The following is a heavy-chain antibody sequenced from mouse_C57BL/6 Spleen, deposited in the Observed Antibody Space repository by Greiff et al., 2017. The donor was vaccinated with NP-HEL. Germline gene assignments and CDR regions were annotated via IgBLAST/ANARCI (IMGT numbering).Heavy chain of an antibody. CDR2: IDPSDSET. J-gene: IGHJ3*01. D-gene: IGHD2-4*01. Sequence: QVQLQQPGAELVRPGSSVKLSCKASGYTFTSYWMHWVKQRPIQGLEWIGNIDPSDSETHYNQKFKDKATLTVDKSSSTAYMQLSSLTSEDSAVYYCARSGYDYHGGFAYWGQGTLVTVSA. CDR1: GYTFTSYW. CDR3: ARSGYDYHGGFAY. V-gene: IGHV1-52*01.